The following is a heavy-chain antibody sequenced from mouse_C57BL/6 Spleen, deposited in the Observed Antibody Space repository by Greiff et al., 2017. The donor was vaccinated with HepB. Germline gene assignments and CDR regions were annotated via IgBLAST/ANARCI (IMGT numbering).Heavy chain of an antibody. V-gene: IGHV1-82*01. CDR3: ALEDWDEGFAY. D-gene: IGHD4-1*01. CDR2: IYPGDGDT. Sequence: QVQLQQSGPELVKPGASVKISCKASGYAFSSSWMNWVKQRPGKGLEWIGRIYPGDGDTNYNGKFKGKATLTADKSSSTAYMQLSSLTSEDSAVYFCALEDWDEGFAYWGQGTLVTVSA. J-gene: IGHJ3*01. CDR1: GYAFSSSW.